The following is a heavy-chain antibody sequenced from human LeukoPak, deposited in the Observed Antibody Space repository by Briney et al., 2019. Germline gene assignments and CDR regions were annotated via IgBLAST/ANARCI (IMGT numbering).Heavy chain of an antibody. CDR3: AARTTYYYYMDV. CDR2: IYYSEST. V-gene: IGHV4-59*01. J-gene: IGHJ6*03. Sequence: SETLSLTCTVSGGSISSYYWSWIRQPPGKGLEWIGYIYYSESTNYNPSLKSRVTISVDTSKNQFSLKLSSVTAADTAVYYCAARTTYYYYMDVWGKGTTVTVSS. CDR1: GGSISSYY. D-gene: IGHD1-1*01.